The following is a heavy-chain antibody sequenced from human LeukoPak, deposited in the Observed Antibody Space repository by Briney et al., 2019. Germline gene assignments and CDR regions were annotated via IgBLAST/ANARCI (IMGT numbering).Heavy chain of an antibody. CDR3: AKETGRMGYYYYGMNV. V-gene: IGHV3-30*18. J-gene: IGHJ6*02. D-gene: IGHD5-24*01. CDR2: ISYDGSNK. CDR1: GFTFSSYG. Sequence: PGRSLRLSCAASGFTFSSYGMHWVRQAPGKGLEWVAVISYDGSNKYYADSVKGRLTISRDNSKNTLYLQMNSLRAEDTAVYYYAKETGRMGYYYYGMNVWGQGTTVTVSS.